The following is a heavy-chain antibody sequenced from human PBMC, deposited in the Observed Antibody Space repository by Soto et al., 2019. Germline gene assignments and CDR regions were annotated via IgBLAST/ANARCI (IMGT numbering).Heavy chain of an antibody. V-gene: IGHV1-69*04. Sequence: GASVKVSCKASGGTFSSYTISWVRQAPGQGLEWMGRIIPILGIANYAQKFQGRVTITADKSTSTAYMELSSLRSEDTAVYYCARDYHPHYGGYRPSAFDIWGKGTMVTASS. D-gene: IGHD4-17*01. CDR1: GGTFSSYT. J-gene: IGHJ3*02. CDR2: IIPILGIA. CDR3: ARDYHPHYGGYRPSAFDI.